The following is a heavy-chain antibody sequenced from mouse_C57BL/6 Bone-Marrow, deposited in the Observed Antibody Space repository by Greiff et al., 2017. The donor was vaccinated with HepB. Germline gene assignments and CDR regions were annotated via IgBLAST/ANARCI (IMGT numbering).Heavy chain of an antibody. D-gene: IGHD4-1*01. CDR1: GFTFTDYY. CDR3: ARSNWDYAMDY. Sequence: EVHLVESGGGLVQPGGSLSLSCAASGFTFTDYYMSWVRQPPGKALEWLGFIRNKAIGYTTEYSASVKGRFTISRDNSQSILYLQMNALRAEDSATYYCARSNWDYAMDYWGQGTSVTVSS. V-gene: IGHV7-3*01. J-gene: IGHJ4*01. CDR2: IRNKAIGYTT.